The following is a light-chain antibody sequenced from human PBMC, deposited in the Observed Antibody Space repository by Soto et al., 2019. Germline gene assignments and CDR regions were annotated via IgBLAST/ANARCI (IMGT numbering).Light chain of an antibody. CDR2: ENS. CDR3: GTWDSSLIAL. J-gene: IGLJ1*01. V-gene: IGLV1-51*02. Sequence: QPVLTQPPSVSAAPGQKVTLSCSGNSSNIGSNDVSWYQQLPGKAPKLLIYENSQRPSGIPDRFSGSKSGTSATLGITGLQTGDEADYYCGTWDSSLIALFGTGTKVTV. CDR1: SSNIGSND.